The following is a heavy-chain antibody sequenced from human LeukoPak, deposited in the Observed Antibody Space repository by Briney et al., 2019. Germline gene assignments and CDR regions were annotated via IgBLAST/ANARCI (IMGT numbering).Heavy chain of an antibody. CDR2: ISVSGNT. CDR3: ARDQTPFY. D-gene: IGHD2-15*01. J-gene: IGHJ4*02. CDR1: GFTLSSYA. Sequence: GGSLRLPCAASGFTLSSYAMSWVRQGPGKGLEWVSAISVSGNTYHADSVKGRFTISRDNAKSSMWLQMNSLRDEDTAVYYCARDQTPFYWGQGSLVTVSS. V-gene: IGHV3-69-1*01.